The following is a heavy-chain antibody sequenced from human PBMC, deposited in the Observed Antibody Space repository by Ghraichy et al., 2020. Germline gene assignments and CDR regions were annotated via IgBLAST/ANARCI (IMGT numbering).Heavy chain of an antibody. CDR2: ISSSSSYI. D-gene: IGHD3-22*01. CDR1: GFTFSSYS. J-gene: IGHJ3*02. CDR3: ARPAYYDSSGPSSNDAFDI. Sequence: GGSLRLSCAASGFTFSSYSMNWVRQAPGKGLEWVSSISSSSSYIYYADSVKGRFTISRDNAKNSLYLQMNSLRAEDTAVYYCARPAYYDSSGPSSNDAFDIWGQGTMVTVSS. V-gene: IGHV3-21*01.